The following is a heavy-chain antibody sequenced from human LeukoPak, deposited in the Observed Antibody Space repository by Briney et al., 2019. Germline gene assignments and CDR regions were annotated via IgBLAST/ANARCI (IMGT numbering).Heavy chain of an antibody. CDR1: GYTFTSYG. D-gene: IGHD3-9*01. CDR2: ISAYNGNT. Sequence: VASVKVSCKASGYTFTSYGISWVRQAPGQGLEWMGWISAYNGNTNYAQKLQGRVTMTTDTSTSTPYMELRSLRSDDTAVYYCASGYYDILTGYQDYYFDYWGQGTLVTVSS. J-gene: IGHJ4*02. V-gene: IGHV1-18*04. CDR3: ASGYYDILTGYQDYYFDY.